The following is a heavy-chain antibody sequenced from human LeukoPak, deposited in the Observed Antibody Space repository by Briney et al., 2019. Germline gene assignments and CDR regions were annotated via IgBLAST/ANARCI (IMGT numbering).Heavy chain of an antibody. D-gene: IGHD5-18*01. CDR1: GFTFSTYA. CDR3: AIRGYSYGPSPVYFDY. J-gene: IGHJ4*02. Sequence: TGGSLRLSCAASGFTFSTYAMSWVRQAPGKGLEWVSAISGDGDTTYYADSLKGRFTISRDNSKNTLYLQVNSLRAEDTAVYYCAIRGYSYGPSPVYFDYWGQGTLVTVSS. CDR2: ISGDGDTT. V-gene: IGHV3-23*01.